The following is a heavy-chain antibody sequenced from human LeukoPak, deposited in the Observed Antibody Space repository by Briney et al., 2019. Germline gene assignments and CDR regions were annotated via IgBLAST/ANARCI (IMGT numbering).Heavy chain of an antibody. D-gene: IGHD4-23*01. Sequence: ASVKVSCKASGYTFTSYAIHWVRQAPGQRLEWMGWISAGNGNTKYSQNFQGRVTFISNTSATTAYMELSRLRSDDTAVYYCARASVDYGGNSFPDYWGQGTLVTVSS. CDR3: ARASVDYGGNSFPDY. CDR1: GYTFTSYA. V-gene: IGHV1-3*01. CDR2: ISAGNGNT. J-gene: IGHJ4*02.